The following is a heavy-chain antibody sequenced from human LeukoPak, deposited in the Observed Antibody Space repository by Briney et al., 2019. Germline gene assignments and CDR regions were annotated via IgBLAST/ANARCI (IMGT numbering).Heavy chain of an antibody. D-gene: IGHD3-22*01. CDR3: ARVIAAPNWLDP. V-gene: IGHV4-59*01. Sequence: SETLSLTCTLAGGSITSYYWSWIRQPPGKGLEWIGHIYYSGSTKYNPTLKNRVTISVDTSKSHFSLKLTSVTAADTAVYYCARVIAAPNWLDPWGQGILVSVSS. CDR2: IYYSGST. J-gene: IGHJ5*02. CDR1: GGSITSYY.